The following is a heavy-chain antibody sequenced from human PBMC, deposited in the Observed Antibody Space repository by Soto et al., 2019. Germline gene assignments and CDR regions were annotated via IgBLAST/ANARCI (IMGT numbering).Heavy chain of an antibody. V-gene: IGHV4-61*01. Sequence: QVQLQESGPGLVKPSETLSLTCTVSGGSVSSGSYYWSWIRQPPGKGLEWIGYIYYSGSTNYNPSLKSRVTISVDTSKNQFSLKLSSVTAADTAVYYCARVWYSSSHNWFDPWGQGTLVTVSS. D-gene: IGHD6-6*01. CDR1: GGSVSSGSYY. J-gene: IGHJ5*02. CDR3: ARVWYSSSHNWFDP. CDR2: IYYSGST.